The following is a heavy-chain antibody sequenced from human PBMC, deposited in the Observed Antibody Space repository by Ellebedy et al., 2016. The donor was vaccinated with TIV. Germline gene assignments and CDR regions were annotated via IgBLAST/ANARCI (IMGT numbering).Heavy chain of an antibody. Sequence: GESLKISXAASGFTFSDYYMSWIRQAPGKGLEWVSYISDSSSYTNYADSVKGRFTISRDNSKNTLYLHLNSLRLEDTAVYYCAKDPHPPIMYSGSYFDMDVWGKGTTVTVSS. CDR1: GFTFSDYY. V-gene: IGHV3-11*06. D-gene: IGHD1-26*01. CDR3: AKDPHPPIMYSGSYFDMDV. CDR2: ISDSSSYT. J-gene: IGHJ6*03.